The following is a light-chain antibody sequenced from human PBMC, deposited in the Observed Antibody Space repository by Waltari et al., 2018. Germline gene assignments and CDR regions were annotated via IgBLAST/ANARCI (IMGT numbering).Light chain of an antibody. CDR1: SSNIGSNT. CDR3: AAWDDSLNAVV. CDR2: SNN. Sequence: QSVLTQPPSASGTPGQRVTISCSGSSSNIGSNTVNWYQQLPGTAPKLLIYSNNQRPSGVPYRCSGSKSGTSASLAISGLQSEDEADYYCAAWDDSLNAVVFGGGTKLTVL. J-gene: IGLJ2*01. V-gene: IGLV1-44*01.